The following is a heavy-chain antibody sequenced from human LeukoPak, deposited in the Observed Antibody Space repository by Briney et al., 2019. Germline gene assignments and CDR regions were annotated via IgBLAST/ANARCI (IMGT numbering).Heavy chain of an antibody. Sequence: SQTLSLTCTVSGGSISSGGYYWSWIRQHPGKGLEWIGYIYYSGSTYYNPSLKSRVTISVDTSKNQFSLKLSSVTAADTAVYYCARGVYYYGSGSYRLNYFDYWGQGTLVTVSS. CDR3: ARGVYYYGSGSYRLNYFDY. D-gene: IGHD3-10*01. CDR1: GGSISSGGYY. V-gene: IGHV4-31*03. J-gene: IGHJ4*02. CDR2: IYYSGST.